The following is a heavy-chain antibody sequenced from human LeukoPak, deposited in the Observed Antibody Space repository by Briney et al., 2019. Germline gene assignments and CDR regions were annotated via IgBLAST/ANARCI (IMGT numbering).Heavy chain of an antibody. CDR1: GGSISSYY. CDR3: ASSGAGIAAAGNYYYYYMDV. V-gene: IGHV4-4*07. CDR2: IYTSGST. D-gene: IGHD6-13*01. Sequence: PSETLSLTCTVSGGSISSYYWSWIRQPAGKGLEWIGRIYTSGSTNYNPSLKSRVTMSVDTSKNQFSLKLSSVTAAGTAVYYCASSGAGIAAAGNYYYYYMDVWGKGTTVTISS. J-gene: IGHJ6*03.